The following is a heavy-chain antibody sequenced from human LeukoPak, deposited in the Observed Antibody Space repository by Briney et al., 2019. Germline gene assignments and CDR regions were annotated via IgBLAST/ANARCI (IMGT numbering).Heavy chain of an antibody. V-gene: IGHV4-59*01. CDR2: LYYSGNT. D-gene: IGHD2-15*01. Sequence: SETLSLTCTVSGGSINPYYWSWIRQPPGKGLEWIGYLYYSGNTNYNPSLKSRVTISVDTSKNQFSLKLSSVTAADTAVYYCARAGGGYSFNYWGQGTLVTVSS. J-gene: IGHJ4*02. CDR1: GGSINPYY. CDR3: ARAGGGYSFNY.